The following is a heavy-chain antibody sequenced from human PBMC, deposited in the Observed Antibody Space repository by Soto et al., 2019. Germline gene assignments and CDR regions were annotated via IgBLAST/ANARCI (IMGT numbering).Heavy chain of an antibody. J-gene: IGHJ5*02. CDR1: GDSVSSNSAA. V-gene: IGHV6-1*01. CDR3: ARDGGAVAGTARTNWFDP. CDR2: TYYRSKWYN. D-gene: IGHD6-19*01. Sequence: QSPTLSLTCAISGDSVSSNSAAWNWIRQPPSRGLEWLGRTYYRSKWYNDYAVSVKSRITINPDTSKNQFSLQLNSVTPEDTAVYYCARDGGAVAGTARTNWFDPWGQGTLVTVSS.